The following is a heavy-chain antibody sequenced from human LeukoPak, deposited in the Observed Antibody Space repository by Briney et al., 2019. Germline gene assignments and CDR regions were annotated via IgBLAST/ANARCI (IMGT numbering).Heavy chain of an antibody. CDR1: GGTFSSYA. D-gene: IGHD1-26*01. CDR3: AREVHSGSYFGFDY. J-gene: IGHJ4*02. CDR2: IIPIFGTA. Sequence: SVTVSCKASGGTFSSYAISWVRQAPGQGLEWMGGIIPIFGTANYAQKFQGRVTITADESTSTAYMELSSLRSEDTAVYYCAREVHSGSYFGFDYWGQGTLVTVSS. V-gene: IGHV1-69*13.